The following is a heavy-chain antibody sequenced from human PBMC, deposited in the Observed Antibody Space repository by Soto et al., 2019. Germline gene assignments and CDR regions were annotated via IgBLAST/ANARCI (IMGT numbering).Heavy chain of an antibody. V-gene: IGHV3-30-3*01. CDR1: GFTFSSYA. CDR3: ARDKVGGYYGMDV. Sequence: GGSLRLSCAASGFTFSSYAMHWVRQAPGKGLEWVAVISYDGSNKYYADSVKGRFTISRDNSKNTLYLQMNSLRAEDTAVYYCARDKVGGYYGMDVWGQGTTVTSP. J-gene: IGHJ6*02. D-gene: IGHD3-10*01. CDR2: ISYDGSNK.